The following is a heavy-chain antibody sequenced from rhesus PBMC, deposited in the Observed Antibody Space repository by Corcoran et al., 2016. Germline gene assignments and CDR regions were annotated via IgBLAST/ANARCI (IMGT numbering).Heavy chain of an antibody. CDR2: ISPYNGNK. CDR1: GYTFTNYS. Sequence: QVQLVQSGAEIKQPGASVKLSCKASGYTFTNYSMHWVRQAPGQGLEWIGLISPYNGNKDYPQNCQGRVTITADTSTSTGYMELSSLRSEDTAGYYCTRGGWNNYFDCWGQGVLVTVSA. D-gene: IGHD1-20*01. J-gene: IGHJ4*01. CDR3: TRGGWNNYFDC. V-gene: IGHV1-180*01.